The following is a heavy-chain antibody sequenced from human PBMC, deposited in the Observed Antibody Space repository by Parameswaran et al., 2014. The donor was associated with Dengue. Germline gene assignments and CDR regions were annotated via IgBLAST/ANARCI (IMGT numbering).Heavy chain of an antibody. D-gene: IGHD3-9*01. V-gene: IGHV4-39*01. Sequence: ASETLSLTCTVSGGSISSSSYYWGWIRQPPGKGLEWIGSIYYSGSTYYNPSLKSRVTISVDTSKNQFSLKLSSVTAADTAVYYCARPGPVLRYFDWFSVWGQGTTVTVSS. J-gene: IGHJ6*02. CDR1: GGSISSSSYY. CDR3: ARPGPVLRYFDWFSV. CDR2: IYYSGST.